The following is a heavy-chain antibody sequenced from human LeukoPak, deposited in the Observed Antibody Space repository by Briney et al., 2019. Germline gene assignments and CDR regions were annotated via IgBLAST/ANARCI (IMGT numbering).Heavy chain of an antibody. CDR3: AAKGHSGWENWFDP. Sequence: GGSLRLSCAVSGFSFSSYAMNWVRQAPGKGLEWVSTISDNTYYADSVKGRFTISRDNSKNTLYLQMNSLRVEDTAVYYCAAKGHSGWENWFDPWGQGTLVIVSS. D-gene: IGHD6-19*01. V-gene: IGHV3-23*01. J-gene: IGHJ5*02. CDR2: ISDNT. CDR1: GFSFSSYA.